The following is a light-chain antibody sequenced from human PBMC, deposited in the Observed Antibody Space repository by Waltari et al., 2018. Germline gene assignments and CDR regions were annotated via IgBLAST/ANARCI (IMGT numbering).Light chain of an antibody. CDR2: SAS. Sequence: DIQMTQSPSSLSASVGDRVTITCRASQSISTYLNWYQQESGKAPKLLIYSASSLQSGVPSRFSGSGSGTDFTLTISSLQPDDFATYFCQQYYTYSLWAFGQGTKVETK. CDR3: QQYYTYSLWA. J-gene: IGKJ1*01. CDR1: QSISTY. V-gene: IGKV1-39*01.